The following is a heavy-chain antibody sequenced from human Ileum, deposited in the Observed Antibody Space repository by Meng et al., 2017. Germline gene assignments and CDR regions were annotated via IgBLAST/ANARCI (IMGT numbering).Heavy chain of an antibody. J-gene: IGHJ4*02. D-gene: IGHD3-10*01. CDR2: IYSSGRT. CDR3: AKATYLGSGYYFDY. CDR1: GDSINRGDHY. Sequence: QVQLQESCPGLVKPSQTLSLTCAVSGDSINRGDHYWTWIRQPPGKGPEWMGYIYSSGRTYYTPSLKGRLTISADTSQSTFSLKLNSVTATDTAVYFCAKATYLGSGYYFDYWGQGALVTVSS. V-gene: IGHV4-30-4*01.